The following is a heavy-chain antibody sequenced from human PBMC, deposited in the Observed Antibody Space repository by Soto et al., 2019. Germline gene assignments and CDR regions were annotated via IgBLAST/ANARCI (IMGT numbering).Heavy chain of an antibody. CDR2: ISASGGST. CDR1: GFTFSSYA. J-gene: IGHJ6*02. D-gene: IGHD3-16*01. CDR3: AKHTPDDFYGMDV. Sequence: PGGSLRLSCAGAGFTFSSYAMSWVRQAPGKGLEWVSAISASGGSTYYADSVKGRFTVSRDSSYNTLYLQMNSLSAEDTAAYYCAKHTPDDFYGMDVWGQGTTVTVSS. V-gene: IGHV3-23*01.